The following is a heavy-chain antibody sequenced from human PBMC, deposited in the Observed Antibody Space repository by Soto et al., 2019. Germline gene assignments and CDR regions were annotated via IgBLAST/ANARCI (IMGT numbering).Heavy chain of an antibody. J-gene: IGHJ6*02. CDR3: VKDVYSRYGQRGDSYGMDF. CDR1: GFTFSNFG. V-gene: IGHV3-30*18. CDR2: ISYDGSNR. D-gene: IGHD5-12*01. Sequence: QVQLVESGGGVVQPGRSLRLSCAASGFTFSNFGIHWVRQAPGKGLEWVAVISYDGSNRYYGDSVKGRFTISRDNSKNTLYLQMNSLRAEDTAVYYCVKDVYSRYGQRGDSYGMDFWGQGTTVTVSS.